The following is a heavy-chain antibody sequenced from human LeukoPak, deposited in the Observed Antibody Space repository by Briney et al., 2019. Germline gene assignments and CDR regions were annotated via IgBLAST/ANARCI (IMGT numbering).Heavy chain of an antibody. CDR3: ARVNYGSATKEDY. Sequence: PSETLSLTCTVSGGSISSGGYYWSWIRQHPGKGLEWIGYIYYSGSAYYNPSLKSRVTISVDTSENQFSLKLSSVTAADTAVYYCARVNYGSATKEDYWGQGTLVTVSS. V-gene: IGHV4-31*03. D-gene: IGHD3-10*01. J-gene: IGHJ4*02. CDR1: GGSISSGGYY. CDR2: IYYSGSA.